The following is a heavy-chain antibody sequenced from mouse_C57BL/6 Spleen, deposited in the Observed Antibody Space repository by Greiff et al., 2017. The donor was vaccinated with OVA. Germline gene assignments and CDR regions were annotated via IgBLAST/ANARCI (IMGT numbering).Heavy chain of an antibody. CDR3: TRWRYGSSYEAMDY. J-gene: IGHJ4*01. V-gene: IGHV1-15*01. D-gene: IGHD1-1*01. Sequence: VQLQQSGAELVRPGASVTLSCKASGYTFTDYEMHWVKQTPVHGLEWIGAIDPETGGTAYNQKFKGKAILTADKSSSTAYMELRSLTSEDSAVYYCTRWRYGSSYEAMDYWGQGTSVTVSS. CDR1: GYTFTDYE. CDR2: IDPETGGT.